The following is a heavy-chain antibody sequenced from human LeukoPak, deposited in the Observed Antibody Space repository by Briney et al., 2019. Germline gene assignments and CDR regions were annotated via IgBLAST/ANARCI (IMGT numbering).Heavy chain of an antibody. D-gene: IGHD2-21*02. CDR3: ARLSGGYSKFDL. J-gene: IGHJ5*02. V-gene: IGHV3-74*03. Sequence: GGSLRLPHAAWGYPFSGYWKQGAPQAPGKGLVWVSRINGDGSTTKYADSVKGRFTISRDSAENTLFLQMNSLRAEDTAVYYCARLSGGYSKFDLWGQGTLVTVSS. CDR2: INGDGSTT. CDR1: GYPFSGYW.